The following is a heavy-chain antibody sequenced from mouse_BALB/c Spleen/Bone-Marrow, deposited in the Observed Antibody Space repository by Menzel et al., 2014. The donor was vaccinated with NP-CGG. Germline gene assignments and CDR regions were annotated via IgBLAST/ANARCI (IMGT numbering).Heavy chain of an antibody. CDR2: IDPETGGS. V-gene: IGHV1-15*01. D-gene: IGHD1-1*01. J-gene: IGHJ2*01. CDR1: GYTFTDYE. CDR3: TRGDNFITTVVVDFDY. Sequence: QVQLQQSGAELVRPGASVTLSCKASGYTFTDYEMHWVKQTPVHGLEWIGAIDPETGGSAYNQKFKGKATLTADKSSSTASMELRSLTSENSAVYYCTRGDNFITTVVVDFDYWGQGTTLTVSS.